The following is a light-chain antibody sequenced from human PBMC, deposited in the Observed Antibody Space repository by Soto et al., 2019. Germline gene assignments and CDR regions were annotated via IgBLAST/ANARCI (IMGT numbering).Light chain of an antibody. CDR1: QTISTW. Sequence: DIQMTQSPSWLSASVGDRVTITCRASQTISTWLAWYQQKPGKAPNLLIYKASSLESGVPPRFSGSGSGTEFTLTISSLQPDDFATYYCQNYNSYSEEFGQGTKVDIK. CDR2: KAS. CDR3: QNYNSYSEE. V-gene: IGKV1-5*03. J-gene: IGKJ1*01.